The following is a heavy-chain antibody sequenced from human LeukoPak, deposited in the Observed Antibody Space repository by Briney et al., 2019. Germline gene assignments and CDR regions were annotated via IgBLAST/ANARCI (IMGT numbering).Heavy chain of an antibody. J-gene: IGHJ3*02. CDR2: ISAYNGNT. CDR1: GYTFTSYG. Sequence: ASVKVSCKASGYTFTSYGISWVRQAPGQGLEWMGWISAYNGNTNYAQKLQGRVTMTTDTSTSTAYMELRSLRSDDTAVYYCARDLGRYCSSTSCFNDAFDIWGQGTMVTVSS. CDR3: ARDLGRYCSSTSCFNDAFDI. V-gene: IGHV1-18*01. D-gene: IGHD2-2*01.